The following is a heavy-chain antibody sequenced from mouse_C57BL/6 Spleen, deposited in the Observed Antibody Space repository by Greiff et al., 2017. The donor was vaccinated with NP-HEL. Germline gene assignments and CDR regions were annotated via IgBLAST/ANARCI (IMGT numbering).Heavy chain of an antibody. Sequence: EVMLVESGGGLVKPGGSLKLSCAASGFTFSDYGMHWVRQAPEKGLEWVAYISSGSSTIYYADTVKGRFPISRDNAKNTLFLQMTRLRSEDTAMYYCARPGWEGHWYFDVWGTGTTVTVSS. D-gene: IGHD1-1*02. J-gene: IGHJ1*03. V-gene: IGHV5-17*01. CDR1: GFTFSDYG. CDR2: ISSGSSTI. CDR3: ARPGWEGHWYFDV.